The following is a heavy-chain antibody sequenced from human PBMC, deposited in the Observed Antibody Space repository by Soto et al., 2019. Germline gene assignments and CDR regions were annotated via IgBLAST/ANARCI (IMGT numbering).Heavy chain of an antibody. V-gene: IGHV4-34*01. CDR2: INHSGST. J-gene: IGHJ4*02. Sequence: SETLSLTCAVYGGSFSGYYWSWIRQPPGKGLEWIGEINHSGSTNYNPSLKSRVTISVDTSKNQFSLKLSSVTAADTAVYYCATYSGSYLGFDYWGQGTLVTVSS. CDR3: ATYSGSYLGFDY. D-gene: IGHD1-26*01. CDR1: GGSFSGYY.